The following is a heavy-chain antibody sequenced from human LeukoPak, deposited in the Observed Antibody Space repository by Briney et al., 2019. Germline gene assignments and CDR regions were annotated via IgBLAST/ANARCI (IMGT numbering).Heavy chain of an antibody. V-gene: IGHV4-34*01. Sequence: SETLSLTCAVYVGSFSGYYWSWIRQPPGKGLEWIEEINHSGSTNYNSSLKSRVTISVDTSKNQFSLKLSSVTAADTAVYYCARGKGYYGSGSYYILGGAYYYMDVWGKGTTVTVSS. D-gene: IGHD3-10*01. CDR3: ARGKGYYGSGSYYILGGAYYYMDV. CDR2: INHSGST. CDR1: VGSFSGYY. J-gene: IGHJ6*03.